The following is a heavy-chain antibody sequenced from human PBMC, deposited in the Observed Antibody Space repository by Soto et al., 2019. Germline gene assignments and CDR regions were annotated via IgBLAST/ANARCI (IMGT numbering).Heavy chain of an antibody. CDR3: ARDGGNDRYYFDY. V-gene: IGHV4-30-4*01. CDR1: GGSISSGDYY. J-gene: IGHJ4*02. CDR2: IYYSGST. Sequence: PSETLSLTCTVSGGSISSGDYYWSWIRQPPGKGLEWIGYIYYSGSTYYNPSLKSRVTISVDTSKNQFSLKLSSVTAADTAVYYCARDGGNDRYYFDYWGQGTLVTVSS. D-gene: IGHD2-15*01.